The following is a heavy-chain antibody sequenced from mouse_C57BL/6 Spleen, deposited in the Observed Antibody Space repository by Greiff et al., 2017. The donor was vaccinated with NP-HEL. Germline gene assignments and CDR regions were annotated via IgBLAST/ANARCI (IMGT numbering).Heavy chain of an antibody. Sequence: EVQRVESGGGLVKPGGSLKLSCAASGFTFSDYGMHWVRQAPEKGLEWVAYISSGSSTIYYADTVKGRFTISRDNAKNTLFLQMTSLRSEDTAMYYCARGNYDYDEDYAMDYWGQGTSVTVSS. CDR1: GFTFSDYG. CDR3: ARGNYDYDEDYAMDY. J-gene: IGHJ4*01. D-gene: IGHD2-4*01. V-gene: IGHV5-17*01. CDR2: ISSGSSTI.